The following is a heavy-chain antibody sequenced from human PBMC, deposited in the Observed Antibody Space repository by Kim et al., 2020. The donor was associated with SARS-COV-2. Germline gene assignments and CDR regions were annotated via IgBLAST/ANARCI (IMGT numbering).Heavy chain of an antibody. Sequence: GGSLRLSCAASGFTFSSHAMHWVRQAPGKGLEWVAIMSYDGSNKYYADSVKGPFTISRDNYKNTLYLQANSLRPDDTAVYYCSRNPVSAYYFDSWGQGTLVTVSS. D-gene: IGHD6-19*01. CDR2: MSYDGSNK. V-gene: IGHV3-30-3*01. CDR1: GFTFSSHA. J-gene: IGHJ4*02. CDR3: SRNPVSAYYFDS.